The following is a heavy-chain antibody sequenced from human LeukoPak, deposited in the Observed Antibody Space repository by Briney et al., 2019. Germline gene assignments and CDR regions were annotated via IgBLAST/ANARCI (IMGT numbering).Heavy chain of an antibody. Sequence: PSETLSLTCAVYGGSFSGYYWSWIRQPPGKGLEWIGEINHSGSTNYNPSLKSRVTISVDTSKNQFSLKLSSVTAADTAVYYCARDIGVTTSYYYYYYMDVWGKGTTVTVSS. V-gene: IGHV4-34*01. CDR3: ARDIGVTTSYYYYYYMDV. CDR1: GGSFSGYY. D-gene: IGHD4-11*01. CDR2: INHSGST. J-gene: IGHJ6*03.